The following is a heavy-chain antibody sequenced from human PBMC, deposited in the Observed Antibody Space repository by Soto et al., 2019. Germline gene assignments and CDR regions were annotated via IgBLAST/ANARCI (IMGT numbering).Heavy chain of an antibody. V-gene: IGHV4-30-4*01. Sequence: SETLSLTCTVSGGSTSSDNYWSWIRQPPGKGLEWIGHIYYSGNTDYNPSLKSRLAISIDTSKNQFSLKLSSVTAADTAVYFCAREGGESSDGLYYFDSWGKGSLVTVSS. CDR3: AREGGESSDGLYYFDS. D-gene: IGHD3-16*01. CDR2: IYYSGNT. CDR1: GGSTSSDNY. J-gene: IGHJ4*02.